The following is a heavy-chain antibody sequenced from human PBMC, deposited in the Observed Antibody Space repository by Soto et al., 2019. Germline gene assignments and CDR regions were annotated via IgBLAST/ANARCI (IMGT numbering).Heavy chain of an antibody. D-gene: IGHD3-10*01. CDR3: AKTDRKLPLWFTIGDV. CDR2: ISYDGNNK. J-gene: IGHJ6*02. CDR1: GITLSNYG. Sequence: PGGSLRLSCAASGITLSNYGMHWVRQAPGKGLEWLAVISYDGNNKYYADSVKGRFTVSRDNSKNTLYLQMNSLRGEDTAVYYCAKTDRKLPLWFTIGDVWGQGTTVTVSS. V-gene: IGHV3-30*18.